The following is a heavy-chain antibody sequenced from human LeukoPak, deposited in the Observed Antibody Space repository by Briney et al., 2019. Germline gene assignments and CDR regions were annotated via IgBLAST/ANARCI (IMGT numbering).Heavy chain of an antibody. Sequence: GGSLRLSCAASGFTFSIFWMNWLRQAPGKGLECVANIKQDGSEKYYADSVKGRFTISRDNAKNSLFLQMNSLRAEDTAVSYCAREGDISVITYAYWGQGTLVTVSS. CDR1: GFTFSIFW. CDR3: AREGDISVITYAY. V-gene: IGHV3-7*01. J-gene: IGHJ4*02. CDR2: IKQDGSEK. D-gene: IGHD5-12*01.